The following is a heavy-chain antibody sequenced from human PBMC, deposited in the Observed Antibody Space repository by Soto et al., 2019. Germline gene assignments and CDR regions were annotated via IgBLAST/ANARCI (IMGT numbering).Heavy chain of an antibody. D-gene: IGHD3-3*02. Sequence: QVPPEQWCAGLLKPSETLSLTCAVYGGSFSGYYWTWIRQAPGKGLEWIGEINHCGGTNYNSSLKSRVTISVDTSKNQFSLILYSVTAADTAVYYCARDRQYYQFWSGCQNEGPCAMDVWGQGTTVTVSS. CDR2: INHCGGT. CDR3: ARDRQYYQFWSGCQNEGPCAMDV. CDR1: GGSFSGYY. V-gene: IGHV4-34*02. J-gene: IGHJ6*02.